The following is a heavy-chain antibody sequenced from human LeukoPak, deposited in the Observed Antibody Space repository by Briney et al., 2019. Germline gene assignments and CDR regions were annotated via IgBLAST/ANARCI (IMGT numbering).Heavy chain of an antibody. CDR3: ARLNYRGGEALHFDS. J-gene: IGHJ4*02. Sequence: SETLSLTCSVSGGSLTNYYWGWVRQPLGRGLEYIGYIHSDGTTNYNPSLRSRVTVSLDTSRTHFSLRLSFVTAADTAVYFCARLNYRGGEALHFDSWGQGTLVTVSS. CDR2: IHSDGTT. V-gene: IGHV4-4*09. CDR1: GGSLTNYY. D-gene: IGHD3-16*01.